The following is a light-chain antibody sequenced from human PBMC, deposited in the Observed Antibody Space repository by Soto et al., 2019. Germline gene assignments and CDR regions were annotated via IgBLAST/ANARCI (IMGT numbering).Light chain of an antibody. CDR2: DVS. V-gene: IGLV2-14*01. CDR1: SSDVGGYNY. CDR3: SSYTSSSTLLYV. J-gene: IGLJ1*01. Sequence: QSVLTQPASVSGSPGQSITISCTGTSSDVGGYNYVSWYQQHPGKAPKLMIYDVSNRPSGVSNRFSGSKSGNTASLTISGLXXXXXXXXYCSSYTSSSTLLYVFGTGTKVTVL.